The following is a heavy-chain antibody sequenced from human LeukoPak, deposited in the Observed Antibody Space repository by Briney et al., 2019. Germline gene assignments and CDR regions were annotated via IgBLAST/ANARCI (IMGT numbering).Heavy chain of an antibody. D-gene: IGHD3-10*01. CDR3: ARRAGSGIYPHWLDA. CDR2: IWSDGKTT. Sequence: PGGSLRLSCGASGFTLSREGIHWVRQAPGKGLEWVAVIWSDGKTTYFADSVKGRFTMSRDTSKNTVYLQMNSLRDDDTAVYYCARRAGSGIYPHWLDAWGQGTLVTVSS. J-gene: IGHJ5*02. CDR1: GFTLSREG. V-gene: IGHV3-33*01.